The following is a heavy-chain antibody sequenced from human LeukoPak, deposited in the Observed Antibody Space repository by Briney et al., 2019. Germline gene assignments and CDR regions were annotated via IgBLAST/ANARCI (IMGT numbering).Heavy chain of an antibody. CDR2: ISAYNGNT. CDR1: GYTFTSYG. CDR3: ARDTGGFGELYAYYYGMDV. Sequence: ASVKASCKASGYTFTSYGISWVRRAPGQGLEWMGWISAYNGNTNYAQKLQGRVTMTTDTSTSAAYMELRSLRSDDTAVYYCARDTGGFGELYAYYYGMDVWGQGTTVTVSS. J-gene: IGHJ6*02. D-gene: IGHD3-10*01. V-gene: IGHV1-18*01.